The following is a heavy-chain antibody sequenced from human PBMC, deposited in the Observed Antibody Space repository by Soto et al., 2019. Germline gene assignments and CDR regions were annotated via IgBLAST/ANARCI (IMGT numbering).Heavy chain of an antibody. CDR2: ISYDGNNK. V-gene: IGHV3-30-3*01. CDR3: ARDKITGILDY. D-gene: IGHD1-20*01. J-gene: IGHJ4*02. Sequence: GGSLRLSCAASGFTFSSYVMHWVRQAPGKGLEWVAHISYDGNNKYYADSVKGRFTISRDNFKNTLYLQMSSLRSEDTAVYYCARDKITGILDYWGQGTLVTVSS. CDR1: GFTFSSYV.